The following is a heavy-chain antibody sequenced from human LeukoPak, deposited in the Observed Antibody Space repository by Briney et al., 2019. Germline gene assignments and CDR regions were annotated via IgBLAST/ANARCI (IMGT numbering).Heavy chain of an antibody. CDR3: ARHGPPYYDILTGYYRPPYFDY. CDR1: GGSFSGYY. CDR2: INHSGST. J-gene: IGHJ4*02. V-gene: IGHV4-34*01. D-gene: IGHD3-9*01. Sequence: SETLSLTCAVYGGSFSGYYWSWIRQPPGKGLEWIGEINHSGSTNYNPSLKSRVTISVDTSKNQFSLKLSSVTAADTAVYYCARHGPPYYDILTGYYRPPYFDYWGQGTLVTVSS.